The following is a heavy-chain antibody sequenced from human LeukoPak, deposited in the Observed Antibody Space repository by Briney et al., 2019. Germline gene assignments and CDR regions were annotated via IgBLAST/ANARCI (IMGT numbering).Heavy chain of an antibody. Sequence: SETLSLTCTVSGGSISSYYWSWIRQPPGKGLEWIGYIYYSGSTNYNPSLKSRVTISVDTSKNQFSLKLSSVTAADTAVYYCARFQNRGDAFDIWGQGTMVTVSS. J-gene: IGHJ3*02. D-gene: IGHD1/OR15-1a*01. CDR3: ARFQNRGDAFDI. CDR2: IYYSGST. CDR1: GGSISSYY. V-gene: IGHV4-59*01.